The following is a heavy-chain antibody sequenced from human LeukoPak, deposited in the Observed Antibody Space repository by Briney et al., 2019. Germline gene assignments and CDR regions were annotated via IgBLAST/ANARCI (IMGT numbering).Heavy chain of an antibody. Sequence: SETLSLTCTVSGGSISSTSYYWGWIRQPPGKGLEWIGNIYYSGSAYYNPSLKSRLTISVDTSKNQFSLKLTSVTAADTAVYYCARDSMVRGRFDPWGQGTLVTVSS. V-gene: IGHV4-39*07. CDR3: ARDSMVRGRFDP. CDR2: IYYSGSA. J-gene: IGHJ5*02. CDR1: GGSISSTSYY. D-gene: IGHD3-10*01.